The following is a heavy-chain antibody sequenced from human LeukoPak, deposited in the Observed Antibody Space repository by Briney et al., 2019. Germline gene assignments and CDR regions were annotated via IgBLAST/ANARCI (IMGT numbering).Heavy chain of an antibody. CDR3: ARDVQDGYIDY. V-gene: IGHV1-69*11. Sequence: GASVKVSCKASGGTFSSYAISWVRQAPGQGLEWMGRIIPILGTANYAQKFQGRVTITTDESTSTAYMELSSLRSEDTAVYYCARDVQDGYIDYWGQGTLVTVSS. D-gene: IGHD5-24*01. J-gene: IGHJ4*02. CDR2: IIPILGTA. CDR1: GGTFSSYA.